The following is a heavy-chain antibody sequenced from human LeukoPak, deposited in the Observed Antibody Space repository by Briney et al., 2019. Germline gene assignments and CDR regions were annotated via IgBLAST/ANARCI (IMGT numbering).Heavy chain of an antibody. Sequence: GGSLRLSCAASGFTFSDHYMDWVRQAPGKGLEWVARIRNKPKTYTTEYAASVRGRFTISRDDSKHSLSLQMNSLRAEDTALYYCARGPYCGSGPCPAPFDYWGQGTLVTVSS. CDR3: ARGPYCGSGPCPAPFDY. CDR1: GFTFSDHY. D-gene: IGHD2-21*01. CDR2: IRNKPKTYTT. J-gene: IGHJ4*02. V-gene: IGHV3-72*01.